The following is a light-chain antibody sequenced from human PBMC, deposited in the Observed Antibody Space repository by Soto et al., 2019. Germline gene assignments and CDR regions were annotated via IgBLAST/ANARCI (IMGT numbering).Light chain of an antibody. CDR3: QHYNSHSPT. Sequence: DIQMTQSPSSLSASVGDRVTITCRASQSISSYLNWYQQKPGKAPKLLIYGASTLESGVPSRFSGSGSGTEFTLTISSLQPDDFAAFYCQHYNSHSPTFGQGTKVDNK. CDR2: GAS. CDR1: QSISSY. V-gene: IGKV1-5*01. J-gene: IGKJ1*01.